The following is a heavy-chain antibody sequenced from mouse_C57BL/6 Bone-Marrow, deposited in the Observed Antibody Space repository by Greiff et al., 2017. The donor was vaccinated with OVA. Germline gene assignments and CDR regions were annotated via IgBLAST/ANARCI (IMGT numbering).Heavy chain of an antibody. J-gene: IGHJ4*01. D-gene: IGHD1-1*01. CDR3: ALRSPYYYAMDY. V-gene: IGHV1-64*01. CDR2: IHPNSGST. CDR1: GYTFTSYW. Sequence: VQLQQPGAELVKPGASVKLSCKASGYTFTSYWMHWVKQRPEQGLEWIGMIHPNSGSTNYNEKFKSKATLTVDKSSSTAYMQLSSLTSEDSAVYYCALRSPYYYAMDYWGQGTSVTVSS.